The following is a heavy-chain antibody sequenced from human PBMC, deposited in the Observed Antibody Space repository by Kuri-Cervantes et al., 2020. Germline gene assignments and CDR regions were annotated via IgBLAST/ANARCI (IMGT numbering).Heavy chain of an antibody. CDR2: INHRGST. Sequence: SETLSLTCTVYGGSFSGYYWSWIRQPPGKGLEWIGEINHRGSTNYNPSLKSRVTISVDMSKNQFSLKLNSVTAADTAVYYCATSGDLFIVGATKGVDYWGQGTLVTVSS. CDR3: ATSGDLFIVGATKGVDY. V-gene: IGHV4-34*01. J-gene: IGHJ4*02. CDR1: GGSFSGYY. D-gene: IGHD1-26*01.